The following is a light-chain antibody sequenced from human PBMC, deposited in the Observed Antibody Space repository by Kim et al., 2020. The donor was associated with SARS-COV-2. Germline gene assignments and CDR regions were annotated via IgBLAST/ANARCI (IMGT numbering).Light chain of an antibody. V-gene: IGLV2-23*01. CDR3: CSHAGGGTML. Sequence: QSALTQPASVSGSPGQSITISCTGTSNDIGSYSLVSWYQQYPGEAHKLMIYEGSKRPSGVSPRFSGSKSGNTASLTISGLQAEDEAEYYGCSHAGGGTMLFGGGTQLTVL. CDR2: EGS. CDR1: SNDIGSYSL. J-gene: IGLJ2*01.